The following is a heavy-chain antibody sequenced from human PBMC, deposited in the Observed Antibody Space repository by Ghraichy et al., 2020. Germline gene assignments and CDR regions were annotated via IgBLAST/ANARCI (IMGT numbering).Heavy chain of an antibody. Sequence: LSLTCAASGFTFSSYAMSWVRQAPGKGLEWVSAISGSGGSTYYADSVKGRFTISRDNSKNTLYLQMNSLRAEDTAVYYCAKDGTPLLLAAAEVIWGQGTLVTVSS. V-gene: IGHV3-23*01. J-gene: IGHJ4*02. CDR1: GFTFSSYA. CDR3: AKDGTPLLLAAAEVI. D-gene: IGHD6-13*01. CDR2: ISGSGGST.